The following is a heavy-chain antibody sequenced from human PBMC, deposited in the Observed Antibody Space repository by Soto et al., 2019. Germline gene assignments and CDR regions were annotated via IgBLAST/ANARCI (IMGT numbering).Heavy chain of an antibody. CDR1: GGSISSYY. Sequence: PSETLSLTCTVSGGSISSYYWSWIRQPPGKGLEWIGYIYYSGSTNYNPSLKSRVTISVDTSKNQFSLKLSSVTAADTAVYYCARDSAAAGIFDYWGQGTLVTVSS. D-gene: IGHD6-13*01. V-gene: IGHV4-59*01. CDR2: IYYSGST. J-gene: IGHJ4*02. CDR3: ARDSAAAGIFDY.